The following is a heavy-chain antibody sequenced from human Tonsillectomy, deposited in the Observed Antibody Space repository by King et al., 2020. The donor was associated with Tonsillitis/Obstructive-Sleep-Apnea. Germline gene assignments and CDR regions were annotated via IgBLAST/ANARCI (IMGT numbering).Heavy chain of an antibody. CDR2: IYPGDSDT. CDR3: ARQVGKTGNMWYFDL. V-gene: IGHV5-51*01. D-gene: IGHD1-1*01. Sequence: VQLVESGAEVKKPGESLKISCKGSGYSFTKYWIGWVRQMPGKGLEWMGIIYPGDSDTRYSPSFQGQVTISADKSISTAYLQGSSLKASDTAMYYCARQVGKTGNMWYFDLWGRGTLVTVSS. J-gene: IGHJ2*01. CDR1: GYSFTKYW.